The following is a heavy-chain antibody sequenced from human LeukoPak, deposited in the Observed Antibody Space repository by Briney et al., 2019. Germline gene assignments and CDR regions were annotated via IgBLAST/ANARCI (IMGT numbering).Heavy chain of an antibody. Sequence: SETLSLTYAVYGGSLRDYYWSWVRQSPGKGLEWIGEINHSGTSRYNLSLKNRLTISIDTSKNQFSLKLRSVTAADTARYYCARSYYYDGFDYSLGFWGQGTLVTVSS. V-gene: IGHV4-34*01. D-gene: IGHD3-22*01. CDR1: GGSLRDYY. CDR2: INHSGTS. CDR3: ARSYYYDGFDYSLGF. J-gene: IGHJ4*02.